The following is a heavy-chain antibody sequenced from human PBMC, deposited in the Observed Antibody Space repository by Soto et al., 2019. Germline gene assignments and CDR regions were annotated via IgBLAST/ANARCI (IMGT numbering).Heavy chain of an antibody. D-gene: IGHD3-22*01. CDR1: GFTFSSYA. Sequence: QVQLVESGGGVVQPGRSLRLSCAASGFTFSSYAMHWVRQAPGTGLEWVALISYDGRNKYYADSVKGQFTISRDNSKNTRYLKLNSLRTEDTAVYSCAIGTTDSFGGFDPWGQGTLVTVSS. V-gene: IGHV3-30*04. CDR2: ISYDGRNK. J-gene: IGHJ5*02. CDR3: AIGTTDSFGGFDP.